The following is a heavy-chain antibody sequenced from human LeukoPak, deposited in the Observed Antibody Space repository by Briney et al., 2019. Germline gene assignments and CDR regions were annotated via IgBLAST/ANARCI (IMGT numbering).Heavy chain of an antibody. Sequence: ASVKVSCKASGYTFTSYDINWVRQATGQGLEWMGWMNPNSGNTGYAQKFQGRVTMTRNTSISTAYMELSSLRAEDTAVYYCARDLRVVRGVIDDYWGQGTLVTVSS. CDR3: ARDLRVVRGVIDDY. V-gene: IGHV1-8*01. J-gene: IGHJ4*02. CDR1: GYTFTSYD. CDR2: MNPNSGNT. D-gene: IGHD3-10*01.